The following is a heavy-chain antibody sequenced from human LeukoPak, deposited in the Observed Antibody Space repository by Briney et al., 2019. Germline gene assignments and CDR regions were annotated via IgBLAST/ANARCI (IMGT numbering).Heavy chain of an antibody. CDR3: AKDRAPLRYYYDSSGSRSSSPGGFDY. Sequence: AGGSLRLSCAASGFTFSSYGMHWVRQAPGKGLEWVAVISYDGSNKYYADSVKGRFTISRDNSKNTLYLQMNSLRAEDTAVYYCAKDRAPLRYYYDSSGSRSSSPGGFDYWGQGTLVTVSS. D-gene: IGHD3-22*01. CDR1: GFTFSSYG. J-gene: IGHJ4*02. V-gene: IGHV3-30*18. CDR2: ISYDGSNK.